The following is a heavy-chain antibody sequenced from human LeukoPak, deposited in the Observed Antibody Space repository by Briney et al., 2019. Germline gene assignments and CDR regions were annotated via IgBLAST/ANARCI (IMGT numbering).Heavy chain of an antibody. J-gene: IGHJ4*02. CDR1: GFIFINYA. D-gene: IGHD3-16*01. CDR2: VGASGANT. CDR3: AIGQLWTPSH. Sequence: QSGGSLRLSCAGSGFIFINYAMSWVRQAPGEGLEWVSSVGASGANTFYADSVKGRFTISRDNSKNTLYLQMNSLRAEDTAVYYCAIGQLWTPSHWGQGALVTVSS. V-gene: IGHV3-23*01.